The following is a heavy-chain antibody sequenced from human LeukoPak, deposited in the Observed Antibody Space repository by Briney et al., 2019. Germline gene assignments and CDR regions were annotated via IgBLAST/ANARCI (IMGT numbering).Heavy chain of an antibody. J-gene: IGHJ4*02. V-gene: IGHV4-4*07. CDR3: ARASGYSGYDWVYYFDY. Sequence: SETLSLTCTVSGGSISSYYWSWIRQPAGKGLEWIGRIYTSGSTNYNPSLKSRVTMSVDTSKNQFSLELSSVTAADTAVYYCARASGYSGYDWVYYFDYWGQGTLVTVSS. D-gene: IGHD5-12*01. CDR2: IYTSGST. CDR1: GGSISSYY.